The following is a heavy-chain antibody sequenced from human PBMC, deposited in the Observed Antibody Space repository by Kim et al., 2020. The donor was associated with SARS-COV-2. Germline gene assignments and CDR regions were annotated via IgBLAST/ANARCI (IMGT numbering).Heavy chain of an antibody. D-gene: IGHD6-19*01. CDR3: VRGKQWPNPFDN. CDR1: GFTFSDYT. J-gene: IGHJ4*02. Sequence: GGSLRLSCEASGFTFSDYTMGWVRQAPGKGLEWVSAITGSGSGTTYADSVVKGRFDISRDNSRNTLYLQLSSLRAEDTALYFCVRGKQWPNPFDNWGQGTLVTVSS. V-gene: IGHV3-23*01. CDR2: ITGSGSGT.